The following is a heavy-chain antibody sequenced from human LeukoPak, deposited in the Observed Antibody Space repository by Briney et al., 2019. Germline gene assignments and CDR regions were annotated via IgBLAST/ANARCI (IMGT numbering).Heavy chain of an antibody. CDR2: IKSKTDGGTT. CDR1: GXTFSNAG. CDR3: SRGRLYGDSDY. J-gene: IGHJ4*02. V-gene: IGHV3-15*01. D-gene: IGHD4-17*01. Sequence: PGGSLRLSCAASGXTFSNAGMTWVRQAPGQGLEWGARIKSKTDGGTTDYAAPVQGRLTNSRAEPKNTLHLPMNILKTQETAFYYCSRGRLYGDSDYWGQGTLVTVSS.